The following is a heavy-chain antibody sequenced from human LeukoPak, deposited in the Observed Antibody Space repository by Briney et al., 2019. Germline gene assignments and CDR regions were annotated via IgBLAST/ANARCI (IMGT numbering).Heavy chain of an antibody. J-gene: IGHJ6*03. CDR3: AREGGSYYYYYYMDV. CDR1: GGTFSSYA. D-gene: IGHD1-26*01. V-gene: IGHV1-69*04. Sequence: SVKVSCKASGGTFSSYAISWVRQAPGQGLEWMGRIIPILGIANYAQKFQGRVTITADKSTSTAYMELSSLRSEDTAVYYCAREGGSYYYYYYMDVWGKGTTVTVSS. CDR2: IIPILGIA.